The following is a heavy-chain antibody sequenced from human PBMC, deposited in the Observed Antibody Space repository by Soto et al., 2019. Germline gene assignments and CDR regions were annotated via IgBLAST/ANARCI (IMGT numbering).Heavy chain of an antibody. D-gene: IGHD1-1*01. CDR1: GYSFPTYW. J-gene: IGHJ5*02. CDR3: ARGLNWNYPMNWLDT. CDR2: VYPGDSDT. Sequence: GESLKISCRTSGYSFPTYWIAWVRQRPGKGLEWMGAVYPGDSDTKYSPSFQGHVTISADRSIGTAFLQWSSLNASDTAMYYCARGLNWNYPMNWLDTWGQGTLVTVSS. V-gene: IGHV5-51*01.